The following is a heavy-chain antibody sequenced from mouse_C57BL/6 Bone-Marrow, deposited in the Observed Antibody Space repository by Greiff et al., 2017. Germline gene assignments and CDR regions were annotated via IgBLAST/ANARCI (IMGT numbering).Heavy chain of an antibody. V-gene: IGHV5-4*01. D-gene: IGHD2-1*01. CDR3: ARGGWYYYVDY. CDR2: ISDGGSYT. CDR1: GFTFSSYA. Sequence: EVQLQQSGGGLVKPGGSLKLSCAASGFTFSSYAMSWVRQTPEKRLEWVATISDGGSYTYYPDNVKGRFTISRDNAKNNLYLQMSHLKSEDTAMYYCARGGWYYYVDYWGQGTTLTVSS. J-gene: IGHJ2*01.